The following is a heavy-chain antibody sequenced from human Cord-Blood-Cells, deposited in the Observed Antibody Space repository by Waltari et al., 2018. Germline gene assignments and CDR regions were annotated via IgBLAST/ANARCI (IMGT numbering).Heavy chain of an antibody. CDR3: AREWGSGWYGY. Sequence: QVQLQQWGAGLLKPSETLSLTCAVYGGSFSGYYWSWIRQPPGKGLAWIGETNHSGSTNYNPFLTSRVTISVETSKNQFSLKLSSVTAADTAVYYCAREWGSGWYGYWGQGTLVTVSS. D-gene: IGHD6-19*01. CDR1: GGSFSGYY. CDR2: TNHSGST. V-gene: IGHV4-34*01. J-gene: IGHJ4*02.